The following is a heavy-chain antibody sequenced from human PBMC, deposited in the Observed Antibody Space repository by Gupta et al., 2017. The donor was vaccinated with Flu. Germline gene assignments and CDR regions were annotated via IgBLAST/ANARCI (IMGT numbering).Heavy chain of an antibody. D-gene: IGHD3-22*01. CDR3: ARNYYDNVDFWGLGY. CDR2: IKQDGREK. J-gene: IGHJ4*02. Sequence: EVQLVGSGGGLVQPGGSLTPSCVGPGLTFRGYWMSGVRQAPGKGRGWVANIKQDGREKYYLDSVKGRFTISRDNAKNSLSLRMDSLRAEDTALYYCARNYYDNVDFWGLGYWGPGTLVTVSS. V-gene: IGHV3-7*01. CDR1: GLTFRGYW.